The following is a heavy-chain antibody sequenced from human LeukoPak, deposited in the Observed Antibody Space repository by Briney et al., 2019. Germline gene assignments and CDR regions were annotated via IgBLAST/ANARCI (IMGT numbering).Heavy chain of an antibody. V-gene: IGHV3-23*01. CDR2: ISGTGFTT. CDR1: GFALSTYA. Sequence: GGSLRLSCAASGFALSTYAMHWVRQAPGKGLEWVAYISGTGFTTYYADSVKGRFTISSDSSKNTLFLQMNSLRAEDTAIYYCAKDGYNWIAFDDWGQGTLVTVSS. CDR3: AKDGYNWIAFDD. J-gene: IGHJ4*02. D-gene: IGHD1-20*01.